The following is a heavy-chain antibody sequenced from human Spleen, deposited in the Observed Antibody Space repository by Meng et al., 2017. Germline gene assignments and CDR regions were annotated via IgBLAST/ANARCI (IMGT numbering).Heavy chain of an antibody. Sequence: GESLKISCAASGFTFSSYAMNWLRQAPGKGLEWVSSISGSGSSAYYADSVKGRFTISRDNSKNTLYLQMNSLRAEDTAVYYCAKAVAGRFDYWGQGTLVTVSS. CDR1: GFTFSSYA. D-gene: IGHD6-19*01. V-gene: IGHV3-23*01. CDR2: ISGSGSSA. CDR3: AKAVAGRFDY. J-gene: IGHJ4*02.